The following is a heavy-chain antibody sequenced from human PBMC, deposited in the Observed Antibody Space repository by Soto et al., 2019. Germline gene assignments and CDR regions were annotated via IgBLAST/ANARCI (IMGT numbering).Heavy chain of an antibody. Sequence: GESLKISCKGSGYSFTSYWIGWVRQMPGKSLEWMGIIYPGDSDTRYSPSFQGQVTISADKSISTAYLHWSSLKASDTAMYFCARGGGYSGHSNAFDIWCQGTMVTVSS. CDR3: ARGGGYSGHSNAFDI. CDR2: IYPGDSDT. CDR1: GYSFTSYW. J-gene: IGHJ3*02. V-gene: IGHV5-51*06. D-gene: IGHD5-12*01.